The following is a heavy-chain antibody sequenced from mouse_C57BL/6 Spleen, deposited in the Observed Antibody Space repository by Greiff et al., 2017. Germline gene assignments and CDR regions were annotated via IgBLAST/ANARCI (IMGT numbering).Heavy chain of an antibody. Sequence: EVMLVEPGGGLVQPKGSLKLSCAASGFSFNTYAMNWVRQAPGKGLEWVARIRSKSNNYATYYADSVKDRFTISRDDSESMLYMQMNNLKTEDTAMYYCVRHYYCSSYAMDYWGQGTSVTVSA. J-gene: IGHJ4*01. CDR1: GFSFNTYA. D-gene: IGHD1-1*01. CDR3: VRHYYCSSYAMDY. CDR2: IRSKSNNYAT. V-gene: IGHV10-1*01.